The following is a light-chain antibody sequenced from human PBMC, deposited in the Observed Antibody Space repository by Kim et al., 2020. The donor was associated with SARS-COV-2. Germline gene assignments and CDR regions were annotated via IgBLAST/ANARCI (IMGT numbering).Light chain of an antibody. V-gene: IGKV1D-12*01. J-gene: IGKJ4*01. CDR3: QQTHSFPLT. CDR1: QDISSW. Sequence: DIQMTQSPSSVSASVGDRVTITCRASQDISSWLGWYQQKPGKAPKVLIYEASNLQSGVPSRFSGSGSGTDFTLTINSLQPEDFATYYCQQTHSFPLTFGGGPRWISN. CDR2: EAS.